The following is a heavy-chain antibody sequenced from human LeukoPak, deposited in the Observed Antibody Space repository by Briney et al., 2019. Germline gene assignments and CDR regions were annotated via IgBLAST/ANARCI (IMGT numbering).Heavy chain of an antibody. CDR1: GGSISSYY. J-gene: IGHJ4*02. D-gene: IGHD2-2*01. CDR2: IYYSGST. Sequence: SETLSLTCTVSGGSISSYYWSWIRQPPGKGLEWIGYIYYSGSTNYNPSLKSRVTISVDTSKNQFSLKLSSVTAADTAVYYCARVGIVVVPAAMFDYWGQGTLVTVSS. V-gene: IGHV4-59*01. CDR3: ARVGIVVVPAAMFDY.